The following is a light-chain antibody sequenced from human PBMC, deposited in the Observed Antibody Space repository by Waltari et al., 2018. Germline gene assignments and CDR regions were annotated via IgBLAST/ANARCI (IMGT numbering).Light chain of an antibody. V-gene: IGLV3-1*01. CDR1: ILGNKY. J-gene: IGLJ3*02. CDR3: QALGTGAWV. CDR2: QDT. Sequence: SYELTQPPSVSVSPGQTASITCSGDILGNKYASWYQQKPGPSPLLVIYQDTKRPSGIPERFSGSKSANAATLTITGTQAMDEADYYCQALGTGAWVFGGGTKLTVL.